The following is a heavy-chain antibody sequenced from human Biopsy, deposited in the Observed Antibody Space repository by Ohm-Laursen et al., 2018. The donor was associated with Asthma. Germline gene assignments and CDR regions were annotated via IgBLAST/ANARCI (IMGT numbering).Heavy chain of an antibody. CDR3: ARDVMEWYLPAFDF. CDR2: ISFDGSNK. CDR1: EFTFSNYG. V-gene: IGHV3-30*03. D-gene: IGHD3-3*01. J-gene: IGHJ4*02. Sequence: SLRLSCSASEFTFSNYGMHWVRQAPGKGLEWVAVISFDGSNKDYADSVKGRFTISRDNSKNTLHLEMNSLRVEDTAVYYCARDVMEWYLPAFDFWGQGTLVTVSS.